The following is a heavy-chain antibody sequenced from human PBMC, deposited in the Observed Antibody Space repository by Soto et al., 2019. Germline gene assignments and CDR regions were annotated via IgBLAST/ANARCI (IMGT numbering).Heavy chain of an antibody. J-gene: IGHJ3*02. V-gene: IGHV3-23*01. Sequence: EVQLLESGGDLVQPGGSLRLSCAASGFTFSSYAMTWVRQAPGNGLEWVSAISGGGSSTYYADSVKGRFTISRDNSKNTLFLQMNSLRAEDTAVYYCAKDAPYSASYKEDAFDIWGQGTLVTVSS. CDR1: GFTFSSYA. CDR2: ISGGGSST. D-gene: IGHD1-26*01. CDR3: AKDAPYSASYKEDAFDI.